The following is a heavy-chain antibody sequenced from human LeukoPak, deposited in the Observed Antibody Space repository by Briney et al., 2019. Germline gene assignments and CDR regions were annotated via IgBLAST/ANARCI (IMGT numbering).Heavy chain of an antibody. D-gene: IGHD3-10*01. Sequence: PGGSLRLSCAASGFTFSSHWMHWVRQVPGKGLVWVSRINSDGSGTSYADSVKGRFTISRDNAKNTLYLQMNSLRDEDTAVYYCVSGRPVSTGNWGQGTLLTVSS. CDR3: VSGRPVSTGN. CDR1: GFTFSSHW. V-gene: IGHV3-74*01. CDR2: INSDGSGT. J-gene: IGHJ4*02.